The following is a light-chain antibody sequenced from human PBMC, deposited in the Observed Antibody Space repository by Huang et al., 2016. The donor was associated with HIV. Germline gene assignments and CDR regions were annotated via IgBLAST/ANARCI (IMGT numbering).Light chain of an antibody. V-gene: IGKV3-11*01. J-gene: IGKJ1*01. Sequence: EIVLTQSPATLSLSPGERATLSCRASQSVRAYLAWYQQKPGQPPRILIYDASNRATGIPARFSGRGSETDFTLTISSLEPEDFAVYYCHQRANWPLGTFGQGTKVEIK. CDR1: QSVRAY. CDR3: HQRANWPLGT. CDR2: DAS.